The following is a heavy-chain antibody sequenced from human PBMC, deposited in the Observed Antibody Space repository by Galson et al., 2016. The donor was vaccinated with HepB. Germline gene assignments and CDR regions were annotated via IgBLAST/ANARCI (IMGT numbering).Heavy chain of an antibody. J-gene: IGHJ5*02. CDR3: ARDLISGHVGDGFDP. Sequence: SETLSLTCTVSGGSISDYYWSWIRESPGKGLEWLGYTSDSGYSNKSPSLRSRVTISVDTYKNQFFLRLTSVTAADTAVYYCARDLISGHVGDGFDPWGQGTLVTVSS. D-gene: IGHD3-10*01. V-gene: IGHV4-59*01. CDR1: GGSISDYY. CDR2: TSDSGYS.